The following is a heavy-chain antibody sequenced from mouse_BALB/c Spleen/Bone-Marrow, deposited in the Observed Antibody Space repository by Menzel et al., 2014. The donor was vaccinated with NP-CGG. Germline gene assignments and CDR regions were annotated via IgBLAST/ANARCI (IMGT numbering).Heavy chain of an antibody. V-gene: IGHV14-3*02. CDR2: IDPANGNT. CDR1: GFNIKDTY. Sequence: EVMLVESGAELVKPGASVKLSCTASGFNIKDTYMHWVKQRPEQGLEWIGRIDPANGNTKYDPKFQGKATITADTSSNTASLQLSSLTSEDTAVYYCAYGSSYDYFDYWGQGTTLTVSS. D-gene: IGHD1-1*01. J-gene: IGHJ2*01. CDR3: AYGSSYDYFDY.